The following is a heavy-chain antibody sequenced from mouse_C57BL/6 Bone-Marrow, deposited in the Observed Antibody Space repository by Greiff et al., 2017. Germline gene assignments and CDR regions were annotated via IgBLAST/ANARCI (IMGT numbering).Heavy chain of an antibody. CDR1: GFTFSSYG. CDR2: ISSGGSYT. V-gene: IGHV5-6*01. CDR3: ARLGTTVGLDV. J-gene: IGHJ1*03. Sequence: DVQLQESGGDLVKPGGSLKLSCAASGFTFSSYGMSWVRQTPDKRLEWVATISSGGSYTYYPDSVKGRFTISRDNAKNTLYLQMSSLKSGDTSMYYCARLGTTVGLDVWGTGTTVTVSS. D-gene: IGHD1-1*01.